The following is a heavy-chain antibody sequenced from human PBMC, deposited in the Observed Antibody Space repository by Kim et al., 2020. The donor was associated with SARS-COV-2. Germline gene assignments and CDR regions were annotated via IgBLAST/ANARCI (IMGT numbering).Heavy chain of an antibody. V-gene: IGHV3-30*01. D-gene: IGHD3-3*01. CDR3: ARVLPGNWFDS. J-gene: IGHJ5*01. Sequence: KYYADSVKGRFTISRDNSKNTLYLQMNSLRAEDTAVYYCARVLPGNWFDSWGQGTLVTVSS. CDR2: K.